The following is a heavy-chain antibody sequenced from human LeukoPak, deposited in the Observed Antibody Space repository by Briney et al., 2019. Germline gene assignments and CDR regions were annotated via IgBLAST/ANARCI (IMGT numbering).Heavy chain of an antibody. Sequence: PGGSLRLSCAASGFTFDDYAMHWVRQAPGKGLEWVSGISWNSGSIGYADSVKGRFTISRDNAKNSLYLQMNSLRAEDTALYYCAKDRDIAVAGLDYWGQGTLVTVSS. CDR3: AKDRDIAVAGLDY. J-gene: IGHJ4*02. CDR2: ISWNSGSI. V-gene: IGHV3-9*01. D-gene: IGHD6-19*01. CDR1: GFTFDDYA.